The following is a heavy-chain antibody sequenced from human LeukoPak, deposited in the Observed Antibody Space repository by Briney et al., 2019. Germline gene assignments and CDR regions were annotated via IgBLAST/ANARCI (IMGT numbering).Heavy chain of an antibody. CDR1: GGSESTYY. V-gene: IGHV4-59*02. CDR3: ARFKFRPGDYSFDY. CDR2: IYYNGGT. D-gene: IGHD1-26*01. Sequence: SETLSLTCTVSGGSESTYYWSWIRQPPGKGLEWLGHIYYNGGTNYNPSLRSRVSLSIDMSKNQFSLKMKSVTDADSGVYYCARFKFRPGDYSFDYWGQGTLLTVSS. J-gene: IGHJ4*02.